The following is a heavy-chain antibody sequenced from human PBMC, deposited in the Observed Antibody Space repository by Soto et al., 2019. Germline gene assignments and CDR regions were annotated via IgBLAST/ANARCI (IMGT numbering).Heavy chain of an antibody. J-gene: IGHJ4*02. CDR1: VFTFSSYA. V-gene: IGHV3-30-3*01. CDR2: ISYDGSNK. D-gene: IGHD2-2*01. CDR3: GRCTSTSCHLGSDY. Sequence: PWWSLRLSCSASVFTFSSYAMNWFRQAPGKGLEWVALISYDGSNKYYADSVRGRFTISRDSSTNTLFLQMNSLRAADTAVYYCGRCTSTSCHLGSDYWGQGTLVTVSS.